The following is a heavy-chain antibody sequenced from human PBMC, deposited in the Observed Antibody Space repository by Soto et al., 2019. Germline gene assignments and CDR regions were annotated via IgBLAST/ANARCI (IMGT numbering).Heavy chain of an antibody. V-gene: IGHV4-30-2*01. J-gene: IGHJ6*02. CDR1: GGSISSGGYS. D-gene: IGHD4-4*01. Sequence: PSETLSLTCAVSGGSISSGGYSWSWIRQPPGKGLEWIGYIYQSGSTYYNPSLKSRVTISVDRSRNQFSLKLSSVTAADTAVYFCATQSYSNSGAYYYYAMDVWGQGTTVTISS. CDR3: ATQSYSNSGAYYYYAMDV. CDR2: IYQSGST.